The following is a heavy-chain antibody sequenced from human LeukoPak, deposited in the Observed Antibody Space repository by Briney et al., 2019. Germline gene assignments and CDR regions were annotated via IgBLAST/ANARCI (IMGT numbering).Heavy chain of an antibody. J-gene: IGHJ4*02. Sequence: ASETLSLTCSVSGGSISRYYWSWIRQPPGKGLEWIGYVYDNGYTDYNPSLKSRAAISVDTSKNQFSLKLSSVTAADTAVYYCARNGYNRLYYFDYWGQGTLVTVSS. CDR1: GGSISRYY. V-gene: IGHV4-59*01. D-gene: IGHD5-24*01. CDR2: VYDNGYT. CDR3: ARNGYNRLYYFDY.